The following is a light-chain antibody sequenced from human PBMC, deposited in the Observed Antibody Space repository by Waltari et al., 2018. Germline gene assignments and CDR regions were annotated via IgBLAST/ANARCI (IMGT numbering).Light chain of an antibody. CDR2: GAS. J-gene: IGKJ1*01. Sequence: DTVLTPSPGTMSLSPGDRATLSCRASQSVNSNYLAWYQQRPGQAPRLLIYGASSRATGIPDRFSGSGSGTDFTLTISRLEPEDVAVYYCQQYVSSPWTFGHGTKVEIK. CDR1: QSVNSNY. V-gene: IGKV3-20*01. CDR3: QQYVSSPWT.